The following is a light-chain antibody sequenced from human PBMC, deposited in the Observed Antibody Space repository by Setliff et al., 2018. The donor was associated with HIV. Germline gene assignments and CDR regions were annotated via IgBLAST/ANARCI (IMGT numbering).Light chain of an antibody. CDR1: SSDVGAYNY. J-gene: IGLJ1*01. CDR2: DVS. V-gene: IGLV2-11*01. Sequence: QSVLTQPRPVSGSPGQSVTFSCTGSSSDVGAYNYVSWYQQHPGKAPKLIIYDVSKRPSGVPDRFSGSKSGDTASLTISGLQSEDEADYYCCSYAGTYTYIFGTGTKATVL. CDR3: CSYAGTYTYI.